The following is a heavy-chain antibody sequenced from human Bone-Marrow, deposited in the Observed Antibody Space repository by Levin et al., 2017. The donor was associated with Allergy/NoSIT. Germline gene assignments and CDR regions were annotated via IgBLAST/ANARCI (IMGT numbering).Heavy chain of an antibody. CDR1: GFTFSSYG. D-gene: IGHD4-17*01. Sequence: GGSLRLSCAASGFTFSSYGMHWVRQAPGKGLEWVAVIWYDGSNKYYADSVKGRFTISRDNSKNTLYLQMNSLRAEDTAVYYCANTGDLDAFDIWGQGTMVTVSS. J-gene: IGHJ3*02. CDR3: ANTGDLDAFDI. V-gene: IGHV3-33*06. CDR2: IWYDGSNK.